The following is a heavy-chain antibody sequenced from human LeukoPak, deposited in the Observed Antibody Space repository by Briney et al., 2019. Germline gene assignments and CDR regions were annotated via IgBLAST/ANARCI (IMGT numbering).Heavy chain of an antibody. CDR3: ARDGYYYDSDAFDI. CDR2: ISYDGSNK. CDR1: GFTFSSYA. Sequence: GGSLRLSCAASGFTFSSYAMHRVRQAPAKGLEWVAVISYDGSNKYYADSVKGRFTISRDNSKNTLYLQMNSLRAEDTAVYYCARDGYYYDSDAFDIWGQGTMVTVSS. J-gene: IGHJ3*02. D-gene: IGHD3-22*01. V-gene: IGHV3-30-3*01.